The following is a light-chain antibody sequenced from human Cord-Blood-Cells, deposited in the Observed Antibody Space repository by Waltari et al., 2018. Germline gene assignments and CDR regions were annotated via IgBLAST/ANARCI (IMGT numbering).Light chain of an antibody. CDR2: AAS. Sequence: DIQMTQSPSSLSASVRDRVTITCRASQSISSYLNWYQQKQGKAPKLLIYAASSLQSGVPSRFSGSGSGTDFTLTISSLQPEDFATYYCQQSYSTPLTFGGGTKVEIK. V-gene: IGKV1-39*01. CDR1: QSISSY. J-gene: IGKJ4*01. CDR3: QQSYSTPLT.